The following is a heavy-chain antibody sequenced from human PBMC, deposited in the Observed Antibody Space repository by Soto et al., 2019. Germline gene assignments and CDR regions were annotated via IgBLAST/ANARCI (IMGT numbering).Heavy chain of an antibody. J-gene: IGHJ3*02. Sequence: PGGSLRLSCAASGFTFTNAWMSWVRQAPGKGLEWVGRIKSKTDGGTTEYPAPVKGRFTISRDDSKNTAYLQMNSLKTEDTAVYYCVRYCSGGSCPDAFDIWGQGTMVTVSS. D-gene: IGHD2-15*01. CDR1: GFTFTNAW. CDR2: IKSKTDGGTT. CDR3: VRYCSGGSCPDAFDI. V-gene: IGHV3-15*01.